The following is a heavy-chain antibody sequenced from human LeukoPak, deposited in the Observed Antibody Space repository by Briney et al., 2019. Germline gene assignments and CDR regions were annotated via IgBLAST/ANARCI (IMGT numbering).Heavy chain of an antibody. Sequence: ASVKVSCKASDYTFVNYGISWVRQAPGQGLEWMGWISTYNDNTNFAQRFQGRVTMTTDKSRSTAYMELRSLTSDDTAVYYCAREVDAAMGFYFDYWGQGTLVSVSS. CDR2: ISTYNDNT. J-gene: IGHJ4*02. CDR3: AREVDAAMGFYFDY. CDR1: DYTFVNYG. D-gene: IGHD5-18*01. V-gene: IGHV1-18*01.